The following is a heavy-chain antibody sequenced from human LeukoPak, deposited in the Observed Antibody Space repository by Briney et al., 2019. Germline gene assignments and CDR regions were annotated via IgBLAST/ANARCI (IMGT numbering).Heavy chain of an antibody. V-gene: IGHV4-4*02. J-gene: IGHJ3*02. D-gene: IGHD3-3*01. Sequence: SETLSLTCAVSGGSISSSNWWSWVRQPPGKGLEWIGEIYHSGSTNYNPSLKSRVTISVDTSKNQFSLKLSSVTAADTAVYYCARFWSGYYLLGDNDAFDIWGQGTMVTVSS. CDR1: GGSISSSNW. CDR3: ARFWSGYYLLGDNDAFDI. CDR2: IYHSGST.